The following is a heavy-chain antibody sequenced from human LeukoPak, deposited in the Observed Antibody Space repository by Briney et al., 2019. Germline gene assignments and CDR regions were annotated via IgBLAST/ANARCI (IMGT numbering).Heavy chain of an antibody. CDR2: IHHTGST. CDR3: ARKGPYGMDV. CDR1: GGSISNSNW. V-gene: IGHV4-4*02. Sequence: PSETLSLTCAVSGGSISNSNWWSWVRQPPGKGLEWIGEIHHTGSTSYSPSLQSRVTISVDKSKNQFSLKLTSVTAADTAVYYCARKGPYGMDVWGQGTTVTVSS. J-gene: IGHJ6*02.